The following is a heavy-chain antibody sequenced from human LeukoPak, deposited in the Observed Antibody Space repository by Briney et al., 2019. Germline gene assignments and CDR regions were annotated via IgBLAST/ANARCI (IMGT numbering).Heavy chain of an antibody. D-gene: IGHD6-19*01. J-gene: IGHJ4*02. CDR1: GYTFTGYY. CDR2: INPNSGGT. V-gene: IGHV1-2*06. CDR3: ARDLPSPGISVAEDF. Sequence: ASVKVSCRASGYTFTGYYMFWLRQAPGQGLEWIGRINPNSGGTNYAQKFQGRVTMTRDTSITTAYMELSSLRSDDTAVYYCARDLPSPGISVAEDFWGQGTLVTVSS.